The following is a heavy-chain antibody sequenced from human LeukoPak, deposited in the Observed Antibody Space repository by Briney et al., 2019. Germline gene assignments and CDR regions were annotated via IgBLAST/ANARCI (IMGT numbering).Heavy chain of an antibody. D-gene: IGHD5-18*01. J-gene: IGHJ2*01. CDR2: IYYSGST. CDR1: GGSISSYY. V-gene: IGHV4-59*01. CDR3: ARGEYSYANYWYFDL. Sequence: SETLSLTCTVSGGSISSYYWGWIRQPPGKGLEWIGYIYYSGSTNYNPSLKSRVTISVNTSKNQFSLKLSSVTAADTAVYYCARGEYSYANYWYFDLWGRGTLVTVSS.